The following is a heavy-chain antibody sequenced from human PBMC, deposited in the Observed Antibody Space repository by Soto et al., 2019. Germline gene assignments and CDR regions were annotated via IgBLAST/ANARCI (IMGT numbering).Heavy chain of an antibody. Sequence: ASVKVSCKASGYTFTSYYMHWVRQAPGQGLEWMGIINPSGGSTSYAQKFQGRVTMTRDTSTSTVYMELSSLKASDTAMYYSVRHTRDTDWVGRCFAPWGHGTLVTVLL. J-gene: IGHJ5*02. V-gene: IGHV1-46*01. CDR1: GYTFTSYY. CDR2: INPSGGST. D-gene: IGHD5-18*01. CDR3: VRHTRDTDWVGRCFAP.